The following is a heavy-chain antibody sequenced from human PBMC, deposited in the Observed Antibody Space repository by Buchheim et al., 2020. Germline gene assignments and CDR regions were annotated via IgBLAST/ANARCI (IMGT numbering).Heavy chain of an antibody. D-gene: IGHD1-14*01. Sequence: QVQLVESGGGVVQPGKSLRLSCAASGFTFSGFGMHWVRQAPGKGLEWVAAISYAGSNKYFADSVKGRFTISRDNSKKTLYLQMNSLRAEDTAVYYCAKRSGDRTTSWGMDIWGQGTT. J-gene: IGHJ6*02. CDR1: GFTFSGFG. CDR2: ISYAGSNK. CDR3: AKRSGDRTTSWGMDI. V-gene: IGHV3-30*18.